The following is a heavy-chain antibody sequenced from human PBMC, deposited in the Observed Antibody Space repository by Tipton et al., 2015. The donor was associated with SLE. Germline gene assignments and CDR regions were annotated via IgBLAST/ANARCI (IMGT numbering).Heavy chain of an antibody. J-gene: IGHJ2*01. CDR1: GGSISDYY. CDR2: VHYSGNT. V-gene: IGHV4-59*08. Sequence: TLSLTCSVSGGSISDYYWTWIRQPPGKGLEWIGYVHYSGNTNYNPSLRSRVTMSVDTSKYQFSLKLSSVTAADTAVFYCARSSVATVGWYFDLWGRGTLVSVSS. D-gene: IGHD5-12*01. CDR3: ARSSVATVGWYFDL.